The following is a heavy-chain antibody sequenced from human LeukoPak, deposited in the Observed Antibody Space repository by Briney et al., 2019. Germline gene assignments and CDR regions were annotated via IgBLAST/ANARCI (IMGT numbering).Heavy chain of an antibody. CDR1: GFTFSSYA. CDR3: AKGPYYYDSSGYPSI. Sequence: PGGSLRLSCAASGFTFSSYAMRCVSQAPGKGLEWVSAISGSGASTYYADSVKGRFTITRDNSKNTLYLQMNSLRAEDTAVYYCAKGPYYYDSSGYPSIWGQGTMVTVSS. J-gene: IGHJ3*02. CDR2: ISGSGAST. V-gene: IGHV3-23*01. D-gene: IGHD3-22*01.